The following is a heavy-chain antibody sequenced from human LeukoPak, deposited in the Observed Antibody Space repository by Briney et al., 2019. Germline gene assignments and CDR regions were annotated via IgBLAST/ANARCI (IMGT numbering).Heavy chain of an antibody. Sequence: GGSLRLSCAASGFTFSSYSMNWVRQAPGKGLEWVSYISSSSSTIYYADSVKGRFTISRDNAKNSLYLQMNSLRAEDTAVYYCARDRVAVAATSYFDYWGQGTLVTVSS. V-gene: IGHV3-48*01. J-gene: IGHJ4*02. D-gene: IGHD6-19*01. CDR3: ARDRVAVAATSYFDY. CDR1: GFTFSSYS. CDR2: ISSSSSTI.